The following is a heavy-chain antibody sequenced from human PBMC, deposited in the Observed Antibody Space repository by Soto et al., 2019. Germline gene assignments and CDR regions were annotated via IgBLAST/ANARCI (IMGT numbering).Heavy chain of an antibody. D-gene: IGHD3-22*01. CDR1: GYSFTTYW. CDR2: IYPGDSDT. V-gene: IGHV5-51*01. Sequence: QLVQSGAEVKKPGESLQISCKGSGYSFTTYWIGWVRQMPGRGLEWMGIIYPGDSDTRYSPSFQGQVTISADKSISTAYLQWSSLKASDTAMYYCATPPRDGSGYPDAFDVWGQGTMVTVSS. J-gene: IGHJ3*01. CDR3: ATPPRDGSGYPDAFDV.